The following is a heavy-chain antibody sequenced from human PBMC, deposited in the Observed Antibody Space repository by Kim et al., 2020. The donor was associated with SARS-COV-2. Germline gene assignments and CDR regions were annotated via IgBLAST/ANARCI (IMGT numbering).Heavy chain of an antibody. Sequence: KDGRNTTYADAVKGRFTITRDNAKNTVYLQLNSLRVDDTAVYYCVRGMPSYWGQGALVTVSS. J-gene: IGHJ4*02. CDR2: KDGRNT. V-gene: IGHV3-74*01. CDR3: VRGMPSY. D-gene: IGHD2-2*01.